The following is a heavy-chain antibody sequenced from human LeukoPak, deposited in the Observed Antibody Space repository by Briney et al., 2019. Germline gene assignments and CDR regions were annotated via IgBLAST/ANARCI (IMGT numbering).Heavy chain of an antibody. CDR1: GFTFSSYG. CDR2: IRYDGSNK. J-gene: IGHJ4*02. Sequence: GGSLKISCAASGFTFSSYGMHWVRQAPGKGLEWVAFIRYDGSNKYYADSVKGRFTISRDNSKNTLYLQMNSLRAEDTAVYYCAKYVWGSYSFDYWGQGTLVTVSS. CDR3: AKYVWGSYSFDY. D-gene: IGHD3-16*01. V-gene: IGHV3-30*02.